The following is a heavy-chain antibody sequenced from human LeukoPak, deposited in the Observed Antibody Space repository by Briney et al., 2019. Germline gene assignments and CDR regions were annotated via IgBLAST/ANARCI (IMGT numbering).Heavy chain of an antibody. CDR3: AKKGPHDSFDM. CDR2: IRYDGTNK. Sequence: PGRSLRLSCAVSGITFTSSGMHWVRQAPGKGLEWVAFIRYDGTNKYYADSVKGRFTVSRDNSKNTLELQMNSLRAEDTAVYYCAKKGPHDSFDMWGQGTMVTVSS. CDR1: GITFTSSG. V-gene: IGHV3-30*02. J-gene: IGHJ3*02.